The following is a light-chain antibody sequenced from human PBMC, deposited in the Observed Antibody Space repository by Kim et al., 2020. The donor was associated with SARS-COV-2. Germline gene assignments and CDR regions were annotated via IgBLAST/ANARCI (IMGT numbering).Light chain of an antibody. CDR2: GAS. J-gene: IGKJ2*01. CDR3: QQYGSSPPYT. V-gene: IGKV3-20*01. Sequence: SRGERATLSCRHSQSVSSSYLAWYQQKPGQAPRLLIYGASSRATGIPDRFSGSGSGTDFTLTISRLEPEDFAVYYCQQYGSSPPYTFGQGTKLEI. CDR1: QSVSSSY.